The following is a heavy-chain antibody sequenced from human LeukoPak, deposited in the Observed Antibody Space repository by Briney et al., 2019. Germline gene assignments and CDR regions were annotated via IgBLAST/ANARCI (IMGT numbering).Heavy chain of an antibody. D-gene: IGHD6-13*01. CDR1: GFTFSSHG. CDR3: ARDLGTVAAGISGL. CDR2: TSFDGSDK. V-gene: IGHV3-30*03. Sequence: PGGSLRLSCAASGFTFSSHGMHWVRQAPGKGLEWVAVTSFDGSDKYYADSVKGRFTISRDNSKDTLFLQMNSLRPEDTAVYCCARDLGTVAAGISGLWGQGSLVTVSS. J-gene: IGHJ4*02.